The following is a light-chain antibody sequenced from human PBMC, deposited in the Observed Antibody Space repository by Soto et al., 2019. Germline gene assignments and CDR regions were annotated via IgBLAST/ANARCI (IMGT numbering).Light chain of an antibody. CDR1: TSDVGAYNH. CDR2: DVT. Sequence: QSALTQPASVSGSPGQSITISCSGATSDVGAYNHVSWFQHHPGKAPKLMIYDVTNRPSGVSNRFSASKSGNTASLNISGLQAEDEADYYCSSYTTGRTYVFGTGTKLTVL. CDR3: SSYTTGRTYV. V-gene: IGLV2-14*03. J-gene: IGLJ1*01.